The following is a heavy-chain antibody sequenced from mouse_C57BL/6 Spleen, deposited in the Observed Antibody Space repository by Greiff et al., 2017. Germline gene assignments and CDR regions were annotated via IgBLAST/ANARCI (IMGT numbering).Heavy chain of an antibody. CDR1: GYAFSSSW. CDR3: ANYYYGSNLYWYFDV. Sequence: QVQLQQSGPELVKPGASVKISCKASGYAFSSSWMNWVKQRPGKGLEWIGRIYPGDGDTNYNGKFKGKATLTADKSSSTAYMQLSSLTSEDSAVYFCANYYYGSNLYWYFDVWGTGTTVTVSS. CDR2: IYPGDGDT. V-gene: IGHV1-82*01. J-gene: IGHJ1*03. D-gene: IGHD1-1*01.